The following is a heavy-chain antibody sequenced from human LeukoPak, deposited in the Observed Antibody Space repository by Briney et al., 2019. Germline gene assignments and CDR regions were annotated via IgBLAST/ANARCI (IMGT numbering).Heavy chain of an antibody. CDR1: GGTFSSYT. CDR2: IIPIYDTS. Sequence: SVKVSCKASGGTFSSYTISWVRQAPGQGLEWMGRIIPIYDTSNYARRFQDRVTFSADRSTATAYMELTNLRSEDTDIYFCVRDYDTSGPQKNYFDFWGQGTQVTVSS. V-gene: IGHV1-69*08. D-gene: IGHD3-22*01. J-gene: IGHJ4*02. CDR3: VRDYDTSGPQKNYFDF.